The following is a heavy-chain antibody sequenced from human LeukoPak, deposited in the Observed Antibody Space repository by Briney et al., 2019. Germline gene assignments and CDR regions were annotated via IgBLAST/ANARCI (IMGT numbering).Heavy chain of an antibody. D-gene: IGHD3-10*01. Sequence: SETLSLTCTVSGDSISSYYWSWIRQPAGKGLEWIGRIYASGSTNYNPSLKSRVTISVDTSKNQFSLKLSSVTAADTAVYYCAGHGLLWFGEPLIVWGKGTTVTISS. J-gene: IGHJ6*04. V-gene: IGHV4-4*07. CDR2: IYASGST. CDR3: AGHGLLWFGEPLIV. CDR1: GDSISSYY.